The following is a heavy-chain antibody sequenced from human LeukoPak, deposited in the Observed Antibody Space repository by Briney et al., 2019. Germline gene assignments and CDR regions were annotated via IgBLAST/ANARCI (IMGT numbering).Heavy chain of an antibody. CDR2: IYYSGST. CDR1: GGSISSYY. D-gene: IGHD6-19*01. J-gene: IGHJ4*02. V-gene: IGHV4-59*01. CDR3: ARVFKAGWHFDY. Sequence: PSETLSLTCTVSGGSISSYYWSWIRQPPGKGLEWIGYIYYSGSTNYNPSLKSRVTISVDTSKNQFSLKLSSVTAADTAVYYCARVFKAGWHFDYWGQGTLVTVSS.